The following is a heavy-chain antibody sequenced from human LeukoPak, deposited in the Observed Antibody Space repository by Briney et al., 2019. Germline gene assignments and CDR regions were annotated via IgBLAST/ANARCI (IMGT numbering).Heavy chain of an antibody. D-gene: IGHD3-22*01. J-gene: IGHJ3*02. Sequence: PGGSLRLSCAASGFTYSVYWMGWVRQAPGKGLEWVADIKHDGSETYHVDFVKGRFTISRDNAESSLYLQMNSLRAEDTALYYCVRHYYDSSGWCFDMWGQGTMVAVSP. CDR2: IKHDGSET. CDR3: VRHYYDSSGWCFDM. CDR1: GFTYSVYW. V-gene: IGHV3-7*01.